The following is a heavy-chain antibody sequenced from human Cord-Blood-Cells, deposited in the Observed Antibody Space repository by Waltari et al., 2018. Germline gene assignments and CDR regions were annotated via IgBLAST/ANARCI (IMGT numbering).Heavy chain of an antibody. CDR1: GYSISSGYY. J-gene: IGHJ4*02. Sequence: QVQLQESGPGLVKPSETLSLTCAVSGYSISSGYYWGWIRQPPGKGLEGIGSVYHSGSTYYNPSLKSRVTISVDTSKNQFSLKLSSVTAADTAVYYCARDRGGRSSTGDAPFDYWGQGSLVTVSS. V-gene: IGHV4-38-2*02. D-gene: IGHD3-10*01. CDR3: ARDRGGRSSTGDAPFDY. CDR2: VYHSGST.